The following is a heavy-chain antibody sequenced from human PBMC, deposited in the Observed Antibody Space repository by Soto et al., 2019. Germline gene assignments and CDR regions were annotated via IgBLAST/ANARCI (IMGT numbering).Heavy chain of an antibody. V-gene: IGHV3-23*01. D-gene: IGHD2-2*01. J-gene: IGHJ4*02. CDR3: ASSRYQLLSQPFDY. CDR2: ISGSGGST. Sequence: GGSLRLSCAASGFTFSSYAMSWVRQAPGKGLEWVSAISGSGGSTYYADSVKGRFTISRDNSKNTLYLQMNSLRAEDTAVYYCASSRYQLLSQPFDYWGQGTLVTVSS. CDR1: GFTFSSYA.